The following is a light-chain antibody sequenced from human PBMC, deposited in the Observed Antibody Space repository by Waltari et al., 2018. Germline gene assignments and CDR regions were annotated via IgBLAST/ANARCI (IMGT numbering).Light chain of an antibody. V-gene: IGKV4-1*01. CDR2: WAS. CDR1: QSVLYRPFNPNY. J-gene: IGKJ4*01. Sequence: DIVLTQSPVSLPVSLGGRAIMNCKSSQSVLYRPFNPNYLAWYQLREGQPPKLIIFWASVLESGVPDRFTGSGSGTNFTLTISNLQAEDVAVYYCQQYYSTPLTFGGGTKVEI. CDR3: QQYYSTPLT.